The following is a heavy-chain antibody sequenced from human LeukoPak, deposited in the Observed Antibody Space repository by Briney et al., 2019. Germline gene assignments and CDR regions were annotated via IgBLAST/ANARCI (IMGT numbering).Heavy chain of an antibody. CDR3: AKEEKQWLTVDFDY. CDR1: GFTFSSYW. D-gene: IGHD6-19*01. Sequence: PGGSLRLSCAASGFTFSSYWMHWVRQAPGKGLVWVSRINENGRTTSYADSVKGRFTISRDNAKNTVYLQMTSLRAEDTAVYYCAKEEKQWLTVDFDYWGQGTLVTVSS. J-gene: IGHJ4*02. V-gene: IGHV3-74*01. CDR2: INENGRTT.